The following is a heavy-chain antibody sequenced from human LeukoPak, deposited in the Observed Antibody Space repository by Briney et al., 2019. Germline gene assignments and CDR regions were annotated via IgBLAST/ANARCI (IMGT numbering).Heavy chain of an antibody. CDR2: IYSGGST. CDR1: GFTVSSNY. V-gene: IGHV3-66*01. Sequence: GGSLRLSCAASGFTVSSNYMSWVRQAPGKGLEWVSVIYSGGSTYYADSVKGRFTISRDNSKNTLYLQMNSLRAEDTAVYYCAKDRGYSYGFFDYWGQGTLVTVSS. CDR3: AKDRGYSYGFFDY. J-gene: IGHJ4*02. D-gene: IGHD5-18*01.